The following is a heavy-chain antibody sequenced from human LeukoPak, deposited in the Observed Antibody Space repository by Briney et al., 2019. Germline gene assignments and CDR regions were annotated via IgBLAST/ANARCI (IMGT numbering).Heavy chain of an antibody. D-gene: IGHD3-10*01. V-gene: IGHV3-23*01. CDR1: GFTFSSYA. J-gene: IGHJ4*02. CDR3: AKDLPPNYYGSGSSDY. Sequence: PGGSLRLSCAASGFTFSSYAMSWVRQAPGKGLEWVSAISGSGGSTYYADSVKGRFTISRDNSKNTLYLQMNSLRAEDTAVYYCAKDLPPNYYGSGSSDYWGQGTLVTVSS. CDR2: ISGSGGST.